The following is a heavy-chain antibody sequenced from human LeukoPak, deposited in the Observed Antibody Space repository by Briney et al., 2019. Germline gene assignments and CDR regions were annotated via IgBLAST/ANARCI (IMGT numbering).Heavy chain of an antibody. Sequence: GGSLRLSCAASGFTFSSYAMHWVRQAPGKGLEWVAVISYDGSNKYYADSVKGRFTISRDNSKNTLYLQMNSLRAEDTAVYYCARETTVAGPGYFDYWGQGTLVTVSS. CDR2: ISYDGSNK. D-gene: IGHD6-19*01. V-gene: IGHV3-30-3*01. CDR3: ARETTVAGPGYFDY. CDR1: GFTFSSYA. J-gene: IGHJ4*02.